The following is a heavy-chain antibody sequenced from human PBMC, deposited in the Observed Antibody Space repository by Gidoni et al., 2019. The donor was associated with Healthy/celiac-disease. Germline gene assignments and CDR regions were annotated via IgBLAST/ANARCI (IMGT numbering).Heavy chain of an antibody. D-gene: IGHD6-13*01. Sequence: QVQLVQSGAEEKKPGASVKVSGKASGYTFTSYAMHWVRQAPGQRLEWMGWINAGNGNTKYSQKFQGRVTITRDTSASTAYMELSSLRSEDTAVYYCARERQQLVRNWFDPWGQGTLVTVSS. J-gene: IGHJ5*02. CDR2: INAGNGNT. V-gene: IGHV1-3*05. CDR1: GYTFTSYA. CDR3: ARERQQLVRNWFDP.